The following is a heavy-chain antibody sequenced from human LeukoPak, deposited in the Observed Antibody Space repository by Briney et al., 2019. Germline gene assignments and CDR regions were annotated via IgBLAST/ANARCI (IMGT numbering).Heavy chain of an antibody. CDR1: GFTFSSFA. CDR2: ISGSGDST. D-gene: IGHD3-3*01. CDR3: TKGSVLTIFGVAWHAFDI. V-gene: IGHV3-23*01. J-gene: IGHJ3*02. Sequence: GGSLRLSCAASGFTFSSFAVSWVRQAPGKGLEWVSIISGSGDSTYYADSVKGRFTISRDNSKNTLYPQMNSLRAEDTAIYYCTKGSVLTIFGVAWHAFDIWGQGTMVTVSP.